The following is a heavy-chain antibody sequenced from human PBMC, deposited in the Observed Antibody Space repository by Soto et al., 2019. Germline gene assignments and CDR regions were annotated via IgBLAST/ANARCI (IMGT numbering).Heavy chain of an antibody. J-gene: IGHJ4*02. CDR3: AIAKVATVFFPGPY. D-gene: IGHD5-12*01. Sequence: QVQLVEPGGGVVQTGRSLRLSCAGSGFTFSSYGMHWVRQAPGKGLEWVAIISSNGDIQYYSDSVKGRFTISRDNSKNPLYLQMNSLRAEDTAVYYCAIAKVATVFFPGPYWGQGTLVTVSS. V-gene: IGHV3-30*03. CDR2: ISSNGDIQ. CDR1: GFTFSSYG.